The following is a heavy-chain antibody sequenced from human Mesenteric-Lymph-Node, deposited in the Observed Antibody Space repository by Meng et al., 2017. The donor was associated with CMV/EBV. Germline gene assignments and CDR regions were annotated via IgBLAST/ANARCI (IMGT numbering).Heavy chain of an antibody. CDR1: GFTFSSYG. J-gene: IGHJ5*02. V-gene: IGHV3-30*02. D-gene: IGHD3-3*01. CDR3: AKDWSGNYNWFNP. CDR2: IPYEGDKR. Sequence: GGSLRLSCAASGFTFSSYGIHWVRQAPGKGLEWVAYIPYEGDKRYYGDTVKGRFTISRDNYKSTVYLQMNSLRAKDTAMYYCAKDWSGNYNWFNPWGQGTLVTVSS.